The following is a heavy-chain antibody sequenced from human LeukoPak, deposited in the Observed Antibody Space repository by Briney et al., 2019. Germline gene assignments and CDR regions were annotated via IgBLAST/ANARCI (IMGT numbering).Heavy chain of an antibody. CDR3: ARDKGERQWELLDY. Sequence: ASVTVSCKASGYTFTGYYMHWVRQAPGQGLEWMGWINPNSGGTNYAQKFQGRVTMTRDTSISTAYMELSRLGSDDTAVYYCARDKGERQWELLDYWGQGTLVTVSS. D-gene: IGHD1-26*01. J-gene: IGHJ4*02. CDR1: GYTFTGYY. V-gene: IGHV1-2*02. CDR2: INPNSGGT.